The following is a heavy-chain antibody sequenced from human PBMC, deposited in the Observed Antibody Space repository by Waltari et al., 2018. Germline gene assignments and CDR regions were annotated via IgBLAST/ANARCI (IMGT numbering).Heavy chain of an antibody. CDR1: GFTFSSYA. J-gene: IGHJ4*02. CDR2: ISGSGGST. CDR3: AKGVSFYDSSGLDY. V-gene: IGHV3-23*01. D-gene: IGHD3-22*01. Sequence: EVQLLESGGGLVQPGGSLRLSCAASGFTFSSYAMRWVRQAPGKGLGWVSAISGSGGSTYYADSVKGRFTISRDNSKNTLYLQMNSLRAEDTAVYYCAKGVSFYDSSGLDYWGQGTLVTVSS.